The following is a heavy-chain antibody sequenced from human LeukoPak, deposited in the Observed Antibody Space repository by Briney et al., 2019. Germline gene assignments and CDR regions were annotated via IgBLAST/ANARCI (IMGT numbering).Heavy chain of an antibody. V-gene: IGHV3-21*01. CDR2: ISSSSSYI. CDR1: GFTFSSHS. CDR3: ARALGAFDI. J-gene: IGHJ3*02. Sequence: GGSLRLSCAASGFTFSSHSMNWVRPAPGEGLEWVSSISSSSSYIYYADSVKGRFTISRDNAKNSLYLQMDSLRAEDTAVYYCARALGAFDIWGQGTMVTVSS.